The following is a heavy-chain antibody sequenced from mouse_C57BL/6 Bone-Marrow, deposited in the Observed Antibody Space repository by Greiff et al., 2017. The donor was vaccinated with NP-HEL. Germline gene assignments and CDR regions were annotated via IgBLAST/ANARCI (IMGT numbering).Heavy chain of an antibody. CDR1: GYTFTSYG. CDR2: IYIGNGYT. V-gene: IGHV1-58*01. CDR3: ARSYGSSSIWYFDV. Sequence: VHVKQSGAELVRPGSSVKMSCKTSGYTFTSYGINWVKQRPGQGLEWIGYIYIGNGYTEYNEKFKGKATLTSDTSSSTAYMQLSSLTSEDSAIYFCARSYGSSSIWYFDVWGTGTTVTVSS. D-gene: IGHD1-1*01. J-gene: IGHJ1*03.